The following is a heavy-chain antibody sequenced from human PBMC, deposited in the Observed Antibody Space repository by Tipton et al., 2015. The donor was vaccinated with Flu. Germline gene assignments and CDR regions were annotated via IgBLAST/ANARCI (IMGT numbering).Heavy chain of an antibody. J-gene: IGHJ4*02. Sequence: LRLSCSVSGDSISSYYWSWIRQPPGKGLEWIGYIYYSGSTNYNPSLKSRVTISVDTSKNQFSLKLSSVTAADTAVYYCAREVGASYFDYWGQGTLVTVSS. CDR2: IYYSGST. D-gene: IGHD1-26*01. CDR1: GDSISSYY. V-gene: IGHV4-59*01. CDR3: AREVGASYFDY.